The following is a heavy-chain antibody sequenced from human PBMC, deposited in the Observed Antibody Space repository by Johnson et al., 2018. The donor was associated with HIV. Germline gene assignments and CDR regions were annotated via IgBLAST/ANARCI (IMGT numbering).Heavy chain of an antibody. J-gene: IGHJ3*02. Sequence: QVQLVESGGGVVQPGGSLRLSCAASGFTFSSYGMHWVRQAPGKGLEWVAFIRYDGSNKYYADSVKGRFTISRDNSKNTLYLQMNSPRAEDTAVYYCAKDVGGSSLFPVAFDIWGQGTMVTVSS. CDR2: IRYDGSNK. CDR1: GFTFSSYG. V-gene: IGHV3-30*02. D-gene: IGHD6-6*01. CDR3: AKDVGGSSLFPVAFDI.